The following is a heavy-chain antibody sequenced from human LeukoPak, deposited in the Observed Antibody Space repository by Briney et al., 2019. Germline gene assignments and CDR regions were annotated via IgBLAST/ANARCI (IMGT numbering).Heavy chain of an antibody. CDR3: ARGPEWELLGYFDY. CDR1: GFTVSSNY. Sequence: GGSLRLSCAASGFTVSSNYMSWVRQAPGKGLEWVSVIYSGGSTYYADSVKGRFTISRDNSKNTLYLQMNSLRAEDTAVYYCARGPEWELLGYFDYWGPGTLVTVSS. D-gene: IGHD1-26*01. J-gene: IGHJ4*02. V-gene: IGHV3-66*02. CDR2: IYSGGST.